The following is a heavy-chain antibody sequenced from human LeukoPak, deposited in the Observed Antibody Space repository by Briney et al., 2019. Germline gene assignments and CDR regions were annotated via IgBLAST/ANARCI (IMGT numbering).Heavy chain of an antibody. J-gene: IGHJ4*02. D-gene: IGHD3-10*01. V-gene: IGHV3-9*01. CDR3: AKDRSRGYGSGPIHSPYFDY. Sequence: GGSLRLSCEASGFDFHQYAMHWVRQAPGKGLEWVSGSSWNSGSIGYADSVKGRFTISRDNAKNSLYLQMNSLRAEDTALYYCAKDRSRGYGSGPIHSPYFDYWGQGTLVTVSS. CDR2: SSWNSGSI. CDR1: GFDFHQYA.